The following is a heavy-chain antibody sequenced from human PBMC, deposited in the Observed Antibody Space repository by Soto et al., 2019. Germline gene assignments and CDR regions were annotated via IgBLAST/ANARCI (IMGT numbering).Heavy chain of an antibody. J-gene: IGHJ5*02. CDR3: AREGGYCSGGSCYSGRGPSWFDP. Sequence: QVQLVQSGAEVKKPGSSVKVSCKASGGTFSSYAISWVRQAPGQGLEWMGGIIPIFGTANYAQKFQGSVTITADESTSTAYMELSSLRSEDTAVYYCAREGGYCSGGSCYSGRGPSWFDPWGQGTLVTVSS. D-gene: IGHD2-15*01. CDR1: GGTFSSYA. CDR2: IIPIFGTA. V-gene: IGHV1-69*01.